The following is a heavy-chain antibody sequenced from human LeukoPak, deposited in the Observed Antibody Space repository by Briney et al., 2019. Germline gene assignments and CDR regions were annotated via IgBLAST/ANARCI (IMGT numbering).Heavy chain of an antibody. J-gene: IGHJ4*02. CDR3: ARDVTAAAGTFDY. V-gene: IGHV4-38-2*02. CDR1: GYSISNGFY. CDR2: ASHGGST. D-gene: IGHD6-13*01. Sequence: PSETLSLTCSVSGYSISNGFYWGWIRQPPGKGLEWIGSASHGGSTYYNPSLKSRVSISVDTSKNQFSLKVSSVTAADTAVYYCARDVTAAAGTFDYWGQGTLVTVSS.